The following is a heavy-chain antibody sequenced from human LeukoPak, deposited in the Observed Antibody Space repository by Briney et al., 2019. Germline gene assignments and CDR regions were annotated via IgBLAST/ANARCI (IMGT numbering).Heavy chain of an antibody. V-gene: IGHV6-1*01. D-gene: IGHD4-17*01. CDR3: VRERLTPRLGGDAYFYMDV. Sequence: SQTLSLTCTISGDSVLSNSSTWNWIRQSPSRGLEWLGRTYYWSKWYNDYAPSLKSRLTIDRDTSNNHFSLQLSSVTPEDTAIYFCVRERLTPRLGGDAYFYMDVWGKGTTVTVS. CDR2: TYYWSKWYN. J-gene: IGHJ6*03. CDR1: GDSVLSNSST.